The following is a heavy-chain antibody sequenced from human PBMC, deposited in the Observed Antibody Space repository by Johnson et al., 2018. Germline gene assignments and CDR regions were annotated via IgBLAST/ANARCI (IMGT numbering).Heavy chain of an antibody. J-gene: IGHJ6*03. V-gene: IGHV5-51*01. CDR2: IYPGDSDT. Sequence: VQLVQSGAEVKKPGESLKISCKGSGYSFTSYWIGWVRQMPGKGLEWMGIIYPGDSDTRYSPSFQGQVTISAAKSISTAYLQWSSVKASDTAMYYCARHRGRSSGWYYMDVWGKGTTVTVSS. CDR1: GYSFTSYW. CDR3: ARHRGRSSGWYYMDV. D-gene: IGHD6-19*01.